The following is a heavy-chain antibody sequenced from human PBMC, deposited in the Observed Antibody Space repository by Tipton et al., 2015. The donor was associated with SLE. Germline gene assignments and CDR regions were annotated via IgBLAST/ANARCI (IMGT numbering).Heavy chain of an antibody. V-gene: IGHV4-59*01. D-gene: IGHD6-13*01. J-gene: IGHJ4*02. CDR1: GGSISSYY. CDR2: IYYGGST. CDR3: ARDRPLSIYSSSWAPFDY. Sequence: TLSLTCTVSGGSISSYYWSWIRQPPGKGLEWIGYIYYGGSTNYNPSLKSRVTISVDTSKNQFSLKLSSVTAADTAVYYCARDRPLSIYSSSWAPFDYWGQGTLVTVSS.